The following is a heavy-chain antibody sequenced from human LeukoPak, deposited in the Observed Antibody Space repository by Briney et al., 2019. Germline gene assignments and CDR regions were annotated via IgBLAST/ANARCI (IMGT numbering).Heavy chain of an antibody. Sequence: SETLSLTCTVSGGPMRSYYWSWVRQAPGKGLEWIGYIYYSGSTNYNPSLKSRVTISVDTSKNQFSLELSSLSAADTATYYCARTGYSSTWSPLNHFDYWGQGLLVTVPT. J-gene: IGHJ4*02. CDR3: ARTGYSSTWSPLNHFDY. D-gene: IGHD6-13*01. CDR1: GGPMRSYY. CDR2: IYYSGST. V-gene: IGHV4-59*08.